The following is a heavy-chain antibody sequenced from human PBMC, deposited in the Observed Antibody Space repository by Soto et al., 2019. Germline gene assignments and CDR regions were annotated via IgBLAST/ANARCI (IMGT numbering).Heavy chain of an antibody. Sequence: QVQLVQSGAEVKKPGSSMKASCKASGGTFNSYDINWVRQAPGQGLEWMGGIIPIVETPKYAQKFQGRVTITADESTNTVYMELSSLRSEDTAMYYCARLSRPNYYDTSGFFKDNWFDPWGQGTLVTVSS. J-gene: IGHJ5*02. V-gene: IGHV1-69*01. CDR2: IIPIVETP. CDR3: ARLSRPNYYDTSGFFKDNWFDP. D-gene: IGHD3-22*01. CDR1: GGTFNSYD.